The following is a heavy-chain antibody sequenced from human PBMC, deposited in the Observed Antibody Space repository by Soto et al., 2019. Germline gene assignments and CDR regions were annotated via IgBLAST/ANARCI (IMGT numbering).Heavy chain of an antibody. Sequence: QVQLQESGPGLVKPSETLSLTCTVSGGSISSYYWIWIRQPPGKGLEWIGYIYYSGSTNYKPSLKSRVTISVDTSKNQFSLQLSSVTAADTAVYYCARRYGYSFDYWGQGTLVTVSS. D-gene: IGHD1-1*01. CDR3: ARRYGYSFDY. CDR1: GGSISSYY. V-gene: IGHV4-59*08. J-gene: IGHJ4*02. CDR2: IYYSGST.